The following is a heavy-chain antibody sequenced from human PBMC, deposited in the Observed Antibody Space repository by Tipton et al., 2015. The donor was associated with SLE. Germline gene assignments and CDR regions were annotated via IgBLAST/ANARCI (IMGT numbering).Heavy chain of an antibody. CDR2: IYHSGST. J-gene: IGHJ5*02. CDR3: AREVGYGDLNWFDP. D-gene: IGHD4-17*01. CDR1: GGSISSSSYY. Sequence: TLSLTCTVSGGSISSSSYYWGWIRQPPGKGLEWIGSIYHSGSTYYNPSLKSRVTISVDTSKNQFSLKLSSVTAADTAVYYCAREVGYGDLNWFDPWGQGTPVTVSS. V-gene: IGHV4-39*07.